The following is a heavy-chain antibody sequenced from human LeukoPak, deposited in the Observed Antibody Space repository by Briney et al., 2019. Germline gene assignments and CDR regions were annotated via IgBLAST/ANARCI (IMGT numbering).Heavy chain of an antibody. J-gene: IGHJ4*02. CDR2: ISGSGGST. D-gene: IGHD6-13*01. CDR3: ARVIRAAPRKGYFDY. Sequence: PGGSLRLSCATSGFIFSTYALSWVRQAPGKGLEWASSISGSGGSTYHADSVKGRFTISRDSSKNTLYLQMNSLRAEDTAIYYCARVIRAAPRKGYFDYWGQGTLVTVSS. CDR1: GFIFSTYA. V-gene: IGHV3-23*01.